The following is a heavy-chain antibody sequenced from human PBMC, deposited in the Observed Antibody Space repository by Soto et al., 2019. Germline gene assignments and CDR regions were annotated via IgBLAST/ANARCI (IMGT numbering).Heavy chain of an antibody. D-gene: IGHD2-15*01. CDR3: ATPGSPLDYYYGMDV. CDR2: IIPIFGTA. V-gene: IGHV1-69*12. Sequence: QVQLVQSGAAVKKPGSSVKVSCTASGGTFSSYAISWVRQAPGQGLEWMGGIIPIFGTANYAQKFQGRVTITADESTSTAYMELSSLRSEDTAVYYCATPGSPLDYYYGMDVWGQGTTVTVSS. CDR1: GGTFSSYA. J-gene: IGHJ6*02.